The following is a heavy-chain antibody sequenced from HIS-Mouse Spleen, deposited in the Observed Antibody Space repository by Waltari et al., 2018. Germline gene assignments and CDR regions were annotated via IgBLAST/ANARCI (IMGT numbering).Heavy chain of an antibody. CDR2: SYYSGGT. J-gene: IGHJ2*01. V-gene: IGHV4-39*07. CDR1: GGSISSSSYY. Sequence: QLQLQESGPGLVKPSETLSLTCTVSGGSISSSSYYWGWIGQPPGEGLEWIGSSYYSGGTYDNPSLKRRVTISVDTSKNQFSLKLSSVTAADTAVYYCAREIPYSSSWYDWYFDLWGRGTLVTVSS. D-gene: IGHD6-13*01. CDR3: AREIPYSSSWYDWYFDL.